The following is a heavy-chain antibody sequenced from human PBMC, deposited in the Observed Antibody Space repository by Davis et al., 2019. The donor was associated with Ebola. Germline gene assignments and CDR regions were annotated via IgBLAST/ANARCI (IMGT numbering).Heavy chain of an antibody. J-gene: IGHJ6*04. Sequence: MPSETLSLTCTVSGGSISSPTNYWNWIRQPPGKGLEWIGYIYYSGSTDYSPSLRGRATISLDTSKNQFSLRLTSVTAADTAVYYCARGRLLEWPPSFYGLDVWGKGTTVTVSS. CDR1: GGSISSPTNY. D-gene: IGHD3-3*01. V-gene: IGHV4-61*01. CDR2: IYYSGST. CDR3: ARGRLLEWPPSFYGLDV.